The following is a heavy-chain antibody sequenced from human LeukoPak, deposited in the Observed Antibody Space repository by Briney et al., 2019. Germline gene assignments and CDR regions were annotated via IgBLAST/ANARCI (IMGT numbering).Heavy chain of an antibody. Sequence: ASVKVSCKASGYTFTSYGISWVRQAPGQGLEWMGWISAYNGNTNYAQKLQGRVTMTTDTSTSTAYMELRSLRSDDTAVYYCARDCPGPVCRSDAFDIWGQGTMVTVSS. J-gene: IGHJ3*02. CDR2: ISAYNGNT. V-gene: IGHV1-18*01. CDR3: ARDCPGPVCRSDAFDI. D-gene: IGHD3-16*01. CDR1: GYTFTSYG.